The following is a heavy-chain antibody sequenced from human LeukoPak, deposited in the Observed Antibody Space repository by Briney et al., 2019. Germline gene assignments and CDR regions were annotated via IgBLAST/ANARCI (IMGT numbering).Heavy chain of an antibody. D-gene: IGHD5-12*01. J-gene: IGHJ4*02. Sequence: PGGSLRLSCAASGFTFSSYSMNWVRQAPGKGLEWVSSISSSSSYIYYADSVKGRFTISRDNAKNSLYLQMNSLRAEDTAVYYCAKGPGGYDRHTYFDYWGQGTLVTVSS. CDR3: AKGPGGYDRHTYFDY. V-gene: IGHV3-21*01. CDR2: ISSSSSYI. CDR1: GFTFSSYS.